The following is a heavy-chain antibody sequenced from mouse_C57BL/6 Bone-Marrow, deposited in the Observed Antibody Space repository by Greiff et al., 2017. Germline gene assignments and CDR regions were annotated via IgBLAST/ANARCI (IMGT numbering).Heavy chain of an antibody. CDR3: ARGRKVYGNYVFDV. D-gene: IGHD2-1*01. CDR2: ISYSGST. Sequence: EVQLQASGPGLAKPSQTLSLTCSVTGYSITSDYWNWLRKFPGNKLEYMGYISYSGSTYYNPSLKRRISITRDTSKNQYYLQLNSVTTEDTATYYCARGRKVYGNYVFDVWDTGTTVTVSS. J-gene: IGHJ1*03. V-gene: IGHV3-8*01. CDR1: GYSITSDY.